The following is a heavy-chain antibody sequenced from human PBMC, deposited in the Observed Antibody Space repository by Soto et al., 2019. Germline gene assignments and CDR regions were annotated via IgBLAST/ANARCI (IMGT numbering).Heavy chain of an antibody. D-gene: IGHD6-19*01. J-gene: IGHJ4*02. CDR3: ARDPGAVPMYYGVY. CDR2: ISSDGSNK. CDR1: GFTFSGYS. V-gene: IGHV3-30-3*01. Sequence: GGTLSLSCAASGFTFSGYSMPWIRQPPGKGLEWVAGISSDGSNKYYPGPVKGRFTITRDNSNNTLYLQMISLGADDTAVYYCARDPGAVPMYYGVYWGQGTLVTVSS.